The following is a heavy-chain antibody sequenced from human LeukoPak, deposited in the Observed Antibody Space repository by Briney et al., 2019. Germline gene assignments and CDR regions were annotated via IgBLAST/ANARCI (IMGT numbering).Heavy chain of an antibody. CDR3: AKERLPYYDFWSGYYDY. CDR2: ISGSGGST. CDR1: GFTFSSYA. J-gene: IGHJ4*02. V-gene: IGHV3-23*01. D-gene: IGHD3-3*01. Sequence: GGSLRLSCAASGFTFSSYAMSWVRQAPGKGLEWVSAISGSGGSTYYADSVKGRFTISRDNSKNTLYLQMNSLRAEDTAVYYCAKERLPYYDFWSGYYDYWGQGTLVTVSS.